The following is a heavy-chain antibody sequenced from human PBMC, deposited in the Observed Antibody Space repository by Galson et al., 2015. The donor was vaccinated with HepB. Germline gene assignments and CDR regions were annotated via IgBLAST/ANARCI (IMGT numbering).Heavy chain of an antibody. V-gene: IGHV3-21*01. CDR3: ASAPYYYGSGSYPDH. D-gene: IGHD3-10*01. CDR2: ISGDSGNI. J-gene: IGHJ4*02. CDR1: GLTFRSYS. Sequence: FLRLSCAASGLTFRSYSMNWVRQAPGKGLEWVSSISGDSGNIYYADSVQGRFTISRDNAKNSLYLQMNNLRVEDTAIYYCASAPYYYGSGSYPDHWGQGTLVSVSS.